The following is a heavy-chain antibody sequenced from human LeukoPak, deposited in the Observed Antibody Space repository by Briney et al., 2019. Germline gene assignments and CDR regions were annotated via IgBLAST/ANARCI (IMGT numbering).Heavy chain of an antibody. Sequence: VGSLRLSCAASGFTFDDYGMSWVRQAPGKGLEWVSGINWNGGSTGYADSVKGRFTISRDNAKNSLYLQMNSLRAEDTALYYCARDFSASWYWDYWGQGTLVTVSS. CDR2: INWNGGST. J-gene: IGHJ4*02. V-gene: IGHV3-20*04. D-gene: IGHD2-8*02. CDR3: ARDFSASWYWDY. CDR1: GFTFDDYG.